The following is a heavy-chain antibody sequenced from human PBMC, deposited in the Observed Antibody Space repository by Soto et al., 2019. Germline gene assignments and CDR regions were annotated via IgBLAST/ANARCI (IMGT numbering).Heavy chain of an antibody. D-gene: IGHD6-13*01. V-gene: IGHV3-9*01. CDR2: INWNSGNI. CDR1: GFTFDDYA. Sequence: PGGSLRLSCAASGFTFDDYAMHWVRQVPGKGPEWVSGINWNSGNIGYGDSVKGRFAISRDNAKNSLHLQMNSLSAEDTAFYYCVKDESINWYSGHFRHWGQGTLVTVSS. CDR3: VKDESINWYSGHFRH. J-gene: IGHJ1*01.